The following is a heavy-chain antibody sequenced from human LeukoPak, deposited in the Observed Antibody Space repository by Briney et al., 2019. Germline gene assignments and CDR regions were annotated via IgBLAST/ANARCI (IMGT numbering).Heavy chain of an antibody. CDR2: ISAYNGNT. D-gene: IGHD4-11*01. CDR1: GYTFTSYV. V-gene: IGHV1-18*01. J-gene: IGHJ6*02. CDR3: ARDSSHTDYLLCYYGMDV. Sequence: ASVKVSCKASGYTFTSYVITWVRQARGQGLEWMGWISAYNGNTNYVQKLQGRVTMTTDTSTSTSYMELRSLRSDDTAVYYCARDSSHTDYLLCYYGMDVWGQGTTVTVSS.